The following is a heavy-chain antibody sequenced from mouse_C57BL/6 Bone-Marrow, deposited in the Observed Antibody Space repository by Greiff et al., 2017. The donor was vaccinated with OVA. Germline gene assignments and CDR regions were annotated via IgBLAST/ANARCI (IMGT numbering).Heavy chain of an antibody. V-gene: IGHV1-15*01. CDR1: GYTFTDYE. CDR2: IDPETGGT. D-gene: IGHD2-12*01. CDR3: SRGYSYYYAMDY. J-gene: IGHJ4*01. Sequence: VQLQQPGAELVRPGASVTLSCKASGYTFTDYEMHWVKQTPVHGLEWIGAIDPETGGTAYNQKFKGKAILTADTSSSTAYMELRSLTSEDSAVYYCSRGYSYYYAMDYWGQGTSVTVSS.